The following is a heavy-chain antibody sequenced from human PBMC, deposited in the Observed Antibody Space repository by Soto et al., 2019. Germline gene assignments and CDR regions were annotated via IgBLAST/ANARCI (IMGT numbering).Heavy chain of an antibody. J-gene: IGHJ4*02. D-gene: IGHD3-22*01. CDR2: ISSSSSYI. Sequence: GGSLRLSCASSGFTFSSYSMNWVRQAPGKGLEWVSSISSSSSYIYYADSVKGRFTISRDNAKNSLYLQMNSLRAEDTAVYYCARDYYYDSSGYYAGYDYWGQGTLVTVSS. V-gene: IGHV3-21*01. CDR1: GFTFSSYS. CDR3: ARDYYYDSSGYYAGYDY.